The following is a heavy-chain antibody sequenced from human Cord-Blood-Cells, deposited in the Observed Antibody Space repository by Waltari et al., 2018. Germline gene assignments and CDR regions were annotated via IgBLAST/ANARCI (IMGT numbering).Heavy chain of an antibody. CDR2: IIPICGTA. CDR1: GGTFSSYA. D-gene: IGHD2-2*02. CDR3: ARDYVYCSSTSCYKRGYFDP. V-gene: IGHV1-69*01. J-gene: IGHJ5*02. Sequence: QVQLVQSGAEVKKPGSSVKVSCKASGGTFSSYAISWVRQAPGQGLEWMGGIIPICGTANYAQKVQGRVTITADESTSTAYMELSSLRSEDTAVYYCARDYVYCSSTSCYKRGYFDPWGQGTLVTVSS.